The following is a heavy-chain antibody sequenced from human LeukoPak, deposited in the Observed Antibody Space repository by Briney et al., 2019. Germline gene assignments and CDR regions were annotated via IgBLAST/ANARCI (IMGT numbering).Heavy chain of an antibody. CDR3: ATDPVGYCSANGCYSVDY. CDR1: GYTLTELS. J-gene: IGHJ4*02. CDR2: FDPEDGEK. V-gene: IGHV1-24*01. Sequence: ASVKVSCKVSGYTLTELSMHWVRQAPGKGLEWMGGFDPEDGEKVYAQKFQGRLTMTEDTSTDTAYVELSSLRSDDTAVYYCATDPVGYCSANGCYSVDYWGQGTLVTVSS. D-gene: IGHD2-15*01.